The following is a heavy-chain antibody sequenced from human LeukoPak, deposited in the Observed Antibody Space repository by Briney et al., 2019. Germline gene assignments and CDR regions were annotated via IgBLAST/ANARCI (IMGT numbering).Heavy chain of an antibody. CDR1: GFTFSSYA. V-gene: IGHV3-30*04. J-gene: IGHJ4*02. CDR3: ARTYGGVHFDY. D-gene: IGHD4-23*01. Sequence: PGGSLRLSCAASGFTFSSYAMHWVRQAPGKGLEWVAVISYDGSNKYYADSVKGRFTISRDNSKNTLYLQMNSLRAEDTAVYYCARTYGGVHFDYWGQGTLATVSS. CDR2: ISYDGSNK.